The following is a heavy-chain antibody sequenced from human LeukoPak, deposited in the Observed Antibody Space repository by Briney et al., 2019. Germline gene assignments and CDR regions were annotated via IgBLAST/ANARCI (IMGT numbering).Heavy chain of an antibody. CDR1: GFTFSSYA. J-gene: IGHJ4*02. CDR3: ARDVGYLDY. V-gene: IGHV3-23*01. CDR2: ISGSGGST. D-gene: IGHD3-16*01. Sequence: GGSPRLSCVASGFTFSSYAVSWVRQAPGKGLEWVSVISGSGGSTHYADSVKGRFTISRDNSKNTLYLQMNSLRAEDTAVYYCARDVGYLDYWGQGTLVTVSS.